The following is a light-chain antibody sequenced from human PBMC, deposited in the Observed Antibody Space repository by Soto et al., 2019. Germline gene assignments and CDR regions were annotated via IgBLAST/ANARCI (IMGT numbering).Light chain of an antibody. J-gene: IGLJ1*01. CDR1: GSNIGSNT. CDR3: AAWDDSLSGYV. CDR2: NNN. V-gene: IGLV1-44*01. Sequence: QSVLTQPPSASGTPGQRVSISCSGSGSNIGSNTVNWYQQLPGTAPKLLMYNNNQRPSGVPDRFSGSKSGTSASLAISGLQSEDEADYYCAAWDDSLSGYVFGTGTQLTVL.